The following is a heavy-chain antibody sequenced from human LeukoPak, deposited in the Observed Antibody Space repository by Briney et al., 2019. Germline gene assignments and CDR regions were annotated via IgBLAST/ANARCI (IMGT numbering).Heavy chain of an antibody. V-gene: IGHV3-23*01. CDR2: ISGSGGST. D-gene: IGHD3-22*01. CDR1: GFTFSSYA. Sequence: GGSLRLSCAASGFTFSSYAISWVRQAPGKGLEWVSYISGSGGSTHYADSAKGRFTISRDNSKNTLYLQMNSLRAEDTAVYYCAKDRGNYYDAPRFDPWGQGTLVTVSS. CDR3: AKDRGNYYDAPRFDP. J-gene: IGHJ5*02.